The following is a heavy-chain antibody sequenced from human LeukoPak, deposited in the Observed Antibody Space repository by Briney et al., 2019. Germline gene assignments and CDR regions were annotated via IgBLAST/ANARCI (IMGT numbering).Heavy chain of an antibody. CDR1: GFTFSSYS. D-gene: IGHD2-8*01. CDR3: ARDLMVYATAGLDY. J-gene: IGHJ4*02. V-gene: IGHV3-21*01. Sequence: GGSLRLSCAASGFTFSSYSMTWVRQAPGKGLEWVSSISSSSSYIYYADSVKGRFIISRDNAKNSLYLQMNSLRAEDTAVYFCARDLMVYATAGLDYWGQRTLVTVSS. CDR2: ISSSSSYI.